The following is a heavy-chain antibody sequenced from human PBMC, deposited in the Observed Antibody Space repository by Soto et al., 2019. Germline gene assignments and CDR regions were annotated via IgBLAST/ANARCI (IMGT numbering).Heavy chain of an antibody. CDR3: ASDLPPVDY. J-gene: IGHJ4*02. V-gene: IGHV1-18*01. CDR1: GYTFSSYH. CDR2: ISAYNGNT. Sequence: QIQLVQSGAEVKKPGASVKVSCKASGYTFSSYHITWVRQAPGQGLEWMGWISAYNGNTNYAQNLQGRVTMTTDPSTSTAYMAQRSLRSYGTAVYSSASDLPPVDYWGQGTLVTVSS.